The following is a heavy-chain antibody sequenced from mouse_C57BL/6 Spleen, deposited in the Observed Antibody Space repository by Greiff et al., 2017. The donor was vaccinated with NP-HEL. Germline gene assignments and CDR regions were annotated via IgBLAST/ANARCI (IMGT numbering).Heavy chain of an antibody. V-gene: IGHV1-59*01. CDR2: IDPSDSYT. D-gene: IGHD1-1*01. CDR3: ARSCHFTRVVATDYYAKDY. CDR1: GYTFTSYW. J-gene: IGHJ4*01. Sequence: VQLQQPGAELVRPGTSVKLSCKASGYTFTSYWMHWVKQRPGQGLEWIGVIDPSDSYTNYNQKFKGKATLTVDTSSSTAYMQLSSLTSEDSAVYYCARSCHFTRVVATDYYAKDYWGQGTSVTVSS.